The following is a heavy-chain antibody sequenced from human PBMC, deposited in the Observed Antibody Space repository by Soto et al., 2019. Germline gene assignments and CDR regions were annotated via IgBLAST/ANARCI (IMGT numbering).Heavy chain of an antibody. V-gene: IGHV4-4*02. CDR1: GGSITSINW. CDR2: IYHGGST. Sequence: QVQLQESGPGLVRTSGTLSLTCAVSGGSITSINWWSWVRQSPEKGLEWIGEIYHGGSTKYVPSPGGRLTNSIGKAKNQFPPGLSSVTAPDTAVYYRATLELGAVSWGPGILVTVSS. D-gene: IGHD1-7*01. CDR3: ATLELGAVS. J-gene: IGHJ5*02.